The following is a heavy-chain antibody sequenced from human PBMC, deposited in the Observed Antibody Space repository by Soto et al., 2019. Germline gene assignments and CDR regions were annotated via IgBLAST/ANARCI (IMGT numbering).Heavy chain of an antibody. CDR1: GVSISSNY. CDR3: ARYRREAVAGYTLDN. CDR2: VYNSGST. D-gene: IGHD6-13*01. Sequence: SETLSLTCTVSGVSISSNYWTWIRQPPGKGLEWIGYVYNSGSTNYNPSPKSRVTISEDTSKSQFSLKVNSMTAADTAVYYCARYRREAVAGYTLDNWGQGILVTVSS. J-gene: IGHJ4*02. V-gene: IGHV4-59*01.